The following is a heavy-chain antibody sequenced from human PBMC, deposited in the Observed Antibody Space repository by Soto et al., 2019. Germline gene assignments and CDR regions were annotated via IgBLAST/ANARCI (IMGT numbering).Heavy chain of an antibody. CDR1: GGTFSSYA. Sequence: QVQLVQSGAEVKKPGSSVKVSCQASGGTFSSYAITWVRQAPGQVLEWMGGIIPTFGTVNYAQKFQGSVTITADGSTSTAYMELSSLTSKDTAVYYCARSMARGLSQYNWSDPWGQGTLVTVSS. J-gene: IGHJ5*02. CDR2: IIPTFGTV. V-gene: IGHV1-69*01. D-gene: IGHD3-10*01. CDR3: ARSMARGLSQYNWSDP.